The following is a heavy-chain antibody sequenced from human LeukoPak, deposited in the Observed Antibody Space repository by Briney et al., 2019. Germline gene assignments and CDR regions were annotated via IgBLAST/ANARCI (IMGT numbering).Heavy chain of an antibody. D-gene: IGHD6-19*01. Sequence: PSETLSLTCTVSGGSISSSSYYWGWIRQPPGKGLEWIGSIYYSGSTYYNPSLKSRVTISVDTSKNQFSLKLSSATAADTAVYYCARGANSSSGWYYFDYWGQGTLVTVSS. J-gene: IGHJ4*02. V-gene: IGHV4-39*01. CDR3: ARGANSSSGWYYFDY. CDR2: IYYSGST. CDR1: GGSISSSSYY.